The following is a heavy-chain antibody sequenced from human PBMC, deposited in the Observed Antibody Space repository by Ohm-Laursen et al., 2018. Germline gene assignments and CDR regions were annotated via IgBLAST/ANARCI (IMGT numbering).Heavy chain of an antibody. CDR3: ARHKDYDILTGYYGSFDY. CDR2: IYYSGST. Sequence: TLSLTCTVSGGSISNYYWNWIRQPPGKGLEWIGSIYYSGSTNYNPSLKSRVTISVDTSKNQFSLKLSSVTAADTAVYYCARHKDYDILTGYYGSFDYWGQGTLVTVSS. V-gene: IGHV4-59*08. J-gene: IGHJ4*02. D-gene: IGHD3-9*01. CDR1: GGSISNYY.